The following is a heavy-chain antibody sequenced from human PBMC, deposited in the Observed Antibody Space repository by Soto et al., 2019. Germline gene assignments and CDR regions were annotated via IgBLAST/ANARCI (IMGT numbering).Heavy chain of an antibody. J-gene: IGHJ4*02. D-gene: IGHD5-18*01. V-gene: IGHV4-59*06. Sequence: WGTLALTFTGSGVSISSYYWSWIRQPPGKRLKWIGYIYDSGSTYSNPSITSRVNISVDTSKTQFSLKLSSVTAADTAVYYCASNSYGYNVYDYWGQGTMVTVSS. CDR1: GVSISSYY. CDR3: ASNSYGYNVYDY. CDR2: IYDSGST.